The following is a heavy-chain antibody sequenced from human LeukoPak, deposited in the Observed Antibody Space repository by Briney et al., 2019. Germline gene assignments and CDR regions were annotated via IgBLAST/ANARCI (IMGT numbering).Heavy chain of an antibody. CDR2: ISSSSSYI. J-gene: IGHJ4*02. D-gene: IGHD3-10*01. V-gene: IGHV3-21*01. CDR1: GFTFSSYS. CDR3: ARTTMVRGEDFDY. Sequence: GGSLRLSCAASGFTFSSYSMNWVRQAPGKGLEWVSSISSSSSYIYYADSVKGRFTISRDNAKNSLYLQMNSLRAEDTAVYYCARTTMVRGEDFDYWGQGTLVTVSS.